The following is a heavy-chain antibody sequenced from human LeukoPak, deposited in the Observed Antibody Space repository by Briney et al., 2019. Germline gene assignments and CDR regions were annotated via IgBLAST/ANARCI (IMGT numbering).Heavy chain of an antibody. J-gene: IGHJ4*02. CDR1: GGTFSSYA. CDR3: ARVGARGWLQPYYFDY. CDR2: IIPIFGTA. V-gene: IGHV1-69*05. Sequence: SVKVSCKASGGTFSSYAISWVRQAPGQGLEWMGGIIPIFGTANYAQKFQGRVTITTDESTSTAYMELSSLRSEDTAVYYCARVGARGWLQPYYFDYWGQGTLVTVSS. D-gene: IGHD5-24*01.